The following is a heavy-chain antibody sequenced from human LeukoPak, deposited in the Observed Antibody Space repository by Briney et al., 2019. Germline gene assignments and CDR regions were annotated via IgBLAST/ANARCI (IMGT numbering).Heavy chain of an antibody. Sequence: GESLKISCKGSGYSFTSYWIGWVRQMPGKGLEWMGIIYPGDSDTRYSPSFQGQVTISADKSISTAYLQWSSLKASDAAMYYCARLTGVGYCSGGSCFPEYFQHWGQGTLVTVSS. J-gene: IGHJ1*01. CDR3: ARLTGVGYCSGGSCFPEYFQH. V-gene: IGHV5-51*01. CDR2: IYPGDSDT. CDR1: GYSFTSYW. D-gene: IGHD2-15*01.